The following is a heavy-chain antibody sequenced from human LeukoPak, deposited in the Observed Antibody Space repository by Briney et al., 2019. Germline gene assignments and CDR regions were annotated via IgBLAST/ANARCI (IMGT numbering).Heavy chain of an antibody. V-gene: IGHV3-30*18. J-gene: IGHJ5*02. Sequence: GGSLRLSCAASGFTFSSYGMHWVRQAPGKGLEWVAVISYDGSNKYYADSVKGRFTISRDNSKNTLYLQMNSLRAEDTAVYYCAKFREPGLRPRGFDPWGQGTLVTVSS. CDR2: ISYDGSNK. D-gene: IGHD4-17*01. CDR1: GFTFSSYG. CDR3: AKFREPGLRPRGFDP.